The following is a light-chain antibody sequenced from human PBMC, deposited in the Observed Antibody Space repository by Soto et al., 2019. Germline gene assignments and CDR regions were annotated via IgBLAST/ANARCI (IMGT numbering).Light chain of an antibody. Sequence: DMQMTQSPSTLSASVGDRVTITCRASQSINNWLAWYQQKPGKAPKLLIYDASSLESGVPSRFSGSGSGTEFTLTISSLQPADFATYYCQQYNTYSTFGQGTKVDIK. CDR3: QQYNTYST. CDR2: DAS. V-gene: IGKV1-5*01. J-gene: IGKJ1*01. CDR1: QSINNW.